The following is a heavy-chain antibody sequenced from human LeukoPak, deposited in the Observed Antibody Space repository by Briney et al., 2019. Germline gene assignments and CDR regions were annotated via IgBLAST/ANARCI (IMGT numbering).Heavy chain of an antibody. V-gene: IGHV3-30*02. Sequence: PGGSLRLSCAASGFTFSSYGMHWVRQAPGKGLEWVAFIRYDGSNKYYADSVKGRFTISRDSSKNTLYLQMNSLRAEDTAVYYCARRSYCGGDCYGSDAFDIWGQGTMVTVSS. CDR3: ARRSYCGGDCYGSDAFDI. J-gene: IGHJ3*02. CDR2: IRYDGSNK. CDR1: GFTFSSYG. D-gene: IGHD2-21*02.